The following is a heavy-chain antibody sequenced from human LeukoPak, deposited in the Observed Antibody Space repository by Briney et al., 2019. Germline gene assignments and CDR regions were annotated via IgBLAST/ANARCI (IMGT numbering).Heavy chain of an antibody. V-gene: IGHV3-30*02. CDR3: ARILSSSHAFDI. J-gene: IGHJ3*02. D-gene: IGHD6-13*01. Sequence: SGGSLRLSCAASGFTFSSYGMHWVRQAPGKGLEWVAFIRYDGSNKYYADSVKGRFTISRDNAKNSLYLQMNSLRAEDTAVYYCARILSSSHAFDIWGQGTMVTVSS. CDR1: GFTFSSYG. CDR2: IRYDGSNK.